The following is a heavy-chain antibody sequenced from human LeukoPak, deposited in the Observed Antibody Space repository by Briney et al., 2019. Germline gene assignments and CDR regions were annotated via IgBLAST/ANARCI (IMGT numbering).Heavy chain of an antibody. CDR2: ISGDGGSK. D-gene: IGHD6-13*01. V-gene: IGHV3-43*02. Sequence: GGSLRLSCAASGFTFDDYAMHWVRQAPGKGLEWVSLISGDGGSKYYADSVKGRFTISRDNSKNSLYLQMNSLRTEDTALYYCAKDITSSWYIASGAFDIWGQGTMVTVSS. CDR3: AKDITSSWYIASGAFDI. CDR1: GFTFDDYA. J-gene: IGHJ3*02.